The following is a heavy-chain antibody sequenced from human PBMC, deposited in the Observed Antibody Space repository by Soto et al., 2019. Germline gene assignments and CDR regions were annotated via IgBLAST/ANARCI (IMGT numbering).Heavy chain of an antibody. CDR2: TNGDGSTT. CDR3: AKAWNYYGEFDY. J-gene: IGHJ4*02. D-gene: IGHD4-17*01. V-gene: IGHV3-23*01. CDR1: GFTFSTYA. Sequence: GGSLRLSCAASGFTFSTYAMSWVRQPPGKGLEWVSATNGDGSTTYYVGSVKGRFTISRDNSKNTLYLQMNSLRAEDTAVYYCAKAWNYYGEFDYWGQGTLVTVSS.